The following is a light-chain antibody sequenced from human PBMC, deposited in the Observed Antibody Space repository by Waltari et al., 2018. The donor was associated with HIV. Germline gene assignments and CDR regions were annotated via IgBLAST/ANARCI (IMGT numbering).Light chain of an antibody. V-gene: IGLV2-8*01. CDR1: SSAIGAYDF. CDR2: EVT. CDR3: SSYGDSLRVL. Sequence: QSALTQSPSASGSLGQSVTISCTGSSSAIGAYDFVSWFQQHPHSAPKLLLYEVTRRPSTVSDRFSGSRSGNTAFLTVAGLQPDDEATYFCSSYGDSLRVLFGGGTNVTVL. J-gene: IGLJ3*02.